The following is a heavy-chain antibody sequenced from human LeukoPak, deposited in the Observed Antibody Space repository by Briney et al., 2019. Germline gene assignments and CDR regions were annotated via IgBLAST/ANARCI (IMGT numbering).Heavy chain of an antibody. CDR3: ARVRESGYDFDY. CDR1: GGTFSSYA. V-gene: IGHV1-69*06. J-gene: IGHJ4*02. Sequence: ASVKVSCKASGGTFSSYAISWVRQAPGQGLEWMGGIIPIFGTANYAQKFQGRVTITADKSTSTAYMERSSLRSEDTAVYYCARVRESGYDFDYWGQGTLVTVSS. CDR2: IIPIFGTA. D-gene: IGHD5-12*01.